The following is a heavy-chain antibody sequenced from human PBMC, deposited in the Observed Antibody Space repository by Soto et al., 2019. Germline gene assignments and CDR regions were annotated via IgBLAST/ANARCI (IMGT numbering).Heavy chain of an antibody. D-gene: IGHD3-10*01. J-gene: IGHJ5*02. CDR3: ARDLRYYGSERSP. V-gene: IGHV1-69*08. CDR1: GGTFSSYT. CDR2: IIPILGIA. Sequence: QVQLVQSGAEVKKPGSSVKVSCKASGGTFSSYTISWVRQAPGQGLEWMGRIIPILGIANYAQKFQGRVTITANKSTSTAYMELSSLRSEDTAVYYCARDLRYYGSERSPWGQGTLVTVSS.